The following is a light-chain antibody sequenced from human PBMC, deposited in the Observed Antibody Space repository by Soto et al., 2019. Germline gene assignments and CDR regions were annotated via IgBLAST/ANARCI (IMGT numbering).Light chain of an antibody. V-gene: IGLV1-40*01. CDR1: SSNIGAGYD. Sequence: QLVLTQPPSVSGAPGQRVTISCTGSSSNIGAGYDVHWYQQLPGTAPKLLIYGNSNRPSGVPDRFSASKSGSSASLTITGLQAEDEADYYCQSYDINLSGVFGGGTKVTVL. J-gene: IGLJ3*02. CDR3: QSYDINLSGV. CDR2: GNS.